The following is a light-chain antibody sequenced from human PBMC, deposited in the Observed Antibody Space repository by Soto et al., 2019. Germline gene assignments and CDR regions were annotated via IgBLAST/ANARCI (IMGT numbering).Light chain of an antibody. CDR2: EVT. V-gene: IGLV2-8*01. CDR3: SSYTGSNNLI. CDR1: SSDVGGYNS. Sequence: QSVLTQPPSASGSPGQSVTISCTGTSSDVGGYNSVSWYQQHPGKAPKLMIYEVTKRPSGVPDRFSGSKSGNMASLTVSGLQAEDEADYFCSSYTGSNNLIFGGGTKLTVL. J-gene: IGLJ2*01.